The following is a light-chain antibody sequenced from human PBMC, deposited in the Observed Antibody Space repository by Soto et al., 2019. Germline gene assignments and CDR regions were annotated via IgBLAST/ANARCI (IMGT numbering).Light chain of an antibody. CDR3: AACDASLNGVI. CDR2: SNN. CDR1: SSNIGSHT. V-gene: IGLV1-44*01. J-gene: IGLJ2*01. Sequence: QLVLTQPPSASGTPGQRITISCSGSSSNIGSHTVNWHQQVPGTAPKLLIYSNNERPSGVPYRFSVSKSGTSASLAINGLQSGDEADYYCAACDASLNGVIFGGGTKLTVL.